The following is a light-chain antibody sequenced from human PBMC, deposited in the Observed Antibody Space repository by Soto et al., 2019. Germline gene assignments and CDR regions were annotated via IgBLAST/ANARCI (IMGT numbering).Light chain of an antibody. V-gene: IGKV3-15*01. Sequence: EIVMTQSPATLSVSPGERDTLSCRASQSVSSNLAWYQQKPGQAPRLLIYRASTRATGIPARFSGSGSGTEFTLTISSLQSEDFAVYYCQQYNNWPRTFGQGTKVEIK. CDR1: QSVSSN. J-gene: IGKJ1*01. CDR3: QQYNNWPRT. CDR2: RAS.